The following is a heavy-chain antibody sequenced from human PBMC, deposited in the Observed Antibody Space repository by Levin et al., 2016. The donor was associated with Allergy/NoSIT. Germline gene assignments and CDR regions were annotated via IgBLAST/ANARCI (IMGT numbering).Heavy chain of an antibody. CDR2: ISSSSSYI. V-gene: IGHV3-21*01. CDR3: ARAYSSGLFDY. J-gene: IGHJ4*02. D-gene: IGHD6-19*01. Sequence: WIRQPPGKGLEWVSSISSSSSYIYYADSVKGRFTISRDNAKNSLYLQMNSLRAEDTAVYYCARAYSSGLFDYWGQGTLVTVSS.